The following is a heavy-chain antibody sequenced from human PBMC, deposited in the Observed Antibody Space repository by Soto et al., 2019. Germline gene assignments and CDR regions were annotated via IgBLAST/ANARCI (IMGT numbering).Heavy chain of an antibody. V-gene: IGHV1-3*01. Sequence: QVQLVQSGTEVKEPGASVKLSCKASGYTFTTHAVHWVRQAPGQRLEWMGWINGGSGNTKYSQNFQGRVTITTDTPASTAYMDLSTLKSEDTAVYYCAKGGRDWNSLDCWGQGTLVTVSS. J-gene: IGHJ4*02. CDR2: INGGSGNT. CDR3: AKGGRDWNSLDC. D-gene: IGHD1-7*01. CDR1: GYTFTTHA.